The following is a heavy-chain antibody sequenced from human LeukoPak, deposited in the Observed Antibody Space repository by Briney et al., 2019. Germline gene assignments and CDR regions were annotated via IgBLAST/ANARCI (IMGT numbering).Heavy chain of an antibody. J-gene: IGHJ4*02. CDR2: MSPDENEK. V-gene: IGHV3-7*03. D-gene: IGHD5-12*01. CDR1: EFTFTNYW. Sequence: GGSLRLSCAITEFTFTNYWKNWVRQASGKGLEWVANMSPDENEKKYVDSVKGRFTISTDNAKKTLYLQMNSLRVEDTAIYYCLGYGNDNPWGQGALVTVSS. CDR3: LGYGNDNP.